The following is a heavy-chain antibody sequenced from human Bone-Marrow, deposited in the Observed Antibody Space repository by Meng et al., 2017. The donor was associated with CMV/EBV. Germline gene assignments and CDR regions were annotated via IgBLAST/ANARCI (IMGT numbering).Heavy chain of an antibody. CDR2: INHSGST. D-gene: IGHD2-2*01. CDR1: GGSFSGYY. J-gene: IGHJ6*02. CDR3: ASLKYGGDYYYYYGMDV. Sequence: GSLRLSCAVYGGSFSGYYWSWIRQPPGKGLEWIGEINHSGSTYYNPSLKSRVTISVDTSKNQFSLKLSSVTAADTAVYYCASLKYGGDYYYYYGMDVWGQGTTVTVSS. V-gene: IGHV4-34*01.